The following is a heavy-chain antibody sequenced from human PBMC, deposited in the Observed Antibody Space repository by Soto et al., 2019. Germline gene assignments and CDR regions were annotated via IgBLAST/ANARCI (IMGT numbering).Heavy chain of an antibody. CDR3: ASGYCSSTSCDHYYYYGMDV. V-gene: IGHV1-69*01. Sequence: QVQLVQSGAEVKKPGSSVKVSCKASGGTFSSYAISWVRQAPGQGLEWMGGIIPIFGTANYAQKFQGRVRITADESTSTAYMELSSLRSEDTAVYYCASGYCSSTSCDHYYYYGMDVWGQGTTVTVSS. CDR2: IIPIFGTA. D-gene: IGHD2-2*03. CDR1: GGTFSSYA. J-gene: IGHJ6*02.